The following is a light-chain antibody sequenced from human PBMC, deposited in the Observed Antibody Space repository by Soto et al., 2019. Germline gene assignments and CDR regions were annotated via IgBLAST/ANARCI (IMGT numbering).Light chain of an antibody. CDR2: DAS. J-gene: IGKJ3*01. CDR1: QSISSN. V-gene: IGKV3-11*01. Sequence: EIVLTQSPATLSLSPGERATLSCRASQSISSNLAWYQQKPGQAPSLLMYDASNRATGIPARFSGSGSGTDFTLTISSLEPEDFAIYYCQQRSNWPPFTFGPGTKVDIK. CDR3: QQRSNWPPFT.